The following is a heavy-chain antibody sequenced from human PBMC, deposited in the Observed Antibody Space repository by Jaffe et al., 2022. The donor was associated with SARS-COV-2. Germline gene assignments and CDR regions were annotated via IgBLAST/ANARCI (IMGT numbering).Heavy chain of an antibody. D-gene: IGHD2-21*02. Sequence: QVQLVESGGGVVQPGRSLRLSCAASGFTFRSYAMHWVRQPPGKGLEWVALISYDGSKKYSADSVKGRFTISRDNSKNTLYLQMNSLRDEDTAVYYCARGGGGNSGMSFDIWGQGAMVTVSS. CDR1: GFTFRSYA. CDR3: ARGGGGNSGMSFDI. V-gene: IGHV3-30-3*01. CDR2: ISYDGSKK. J-gene: IGHJ3*02.